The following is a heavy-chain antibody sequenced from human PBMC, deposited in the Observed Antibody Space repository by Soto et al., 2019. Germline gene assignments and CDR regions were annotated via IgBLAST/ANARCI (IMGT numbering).Heavy chain of an antibody. V-gene: IGHV1-18*01. CDR3: ARCIQGDYYYGMDV. CDR2: INADYGNT. CDR1: GYTFYSHS. Sequence: QAQLVQSGAEVRKPGASVKVSCKASGYTFYSHSISWVRQAPGQGLEWMGRINADYGNTQYAQKFRGRVTMPTHTSTTTGYMELTNLRSDDTAVYYCARCIQGDYYYGMDVWGQGTTVTVAS. J-gene: IGHJ6*02. D-gene: IGHD5-18*01.